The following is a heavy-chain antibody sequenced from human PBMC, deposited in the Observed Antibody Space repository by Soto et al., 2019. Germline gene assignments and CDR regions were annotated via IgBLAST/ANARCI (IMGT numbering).Heavy chain of an antibody. Sequence: GGSLRLSCAASGFTFSSYAMSWVRQAPGKGLEWVSGVSGSGGSTYCVDSVKGRFTISRDNSKNTLYLQMNSLRAEDSAVYYCAKDFGYNYGYDAFDIWGQGTMVTVSS. V-gene: IGHV3-23*01. CDR2: VSGSGGST. CDR3: AKDFGYNYGYDAFDI. CDR1: GFTFSSYA. D-gene: IGHD5-18*01. J-gene: IGHJ3*02.